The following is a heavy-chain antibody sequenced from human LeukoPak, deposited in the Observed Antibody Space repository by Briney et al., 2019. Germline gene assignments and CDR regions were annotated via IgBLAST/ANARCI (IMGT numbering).Heavy chain of an antibody. CDR3: ARDRIIYGDYGDAFDI. CDR2: ISSSSSYI. CDR1: GFTFSRYS. D-gene: IGHD4-17*01. V-gene: IGHV3-21*01. J-gene: IGHJ3*02. Sequence: GGSLRLSCAASGFTFSRYSMNWVRQAPGRGLEWVSSISSSSSYIYYADSLQGRFTISRDNAKNSLYLQMNSLRAEDTAVYFCARDRIIYGDYGDAFDIWGQGTMVTVSS.